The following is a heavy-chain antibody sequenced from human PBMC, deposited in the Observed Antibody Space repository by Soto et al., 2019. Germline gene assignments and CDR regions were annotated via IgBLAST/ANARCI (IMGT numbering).Heavy chain of an antibody. Sequence: GGSLRLSCAASGFTFDDYGMSWVRQAPGKGLEWVSGINWNGGSTGYADSVKGRFTISRDNAKNSLYLQMNSLRAEDTALYHCARVYSPHGSGWFDPWGQGTLVTVSS. D-gene: IGHD2-8*01. V-gene: IGHV3-20*01. CDR2: INWNGGST. CDR3: ARVYSPHGSGWFDP. J-gene: IGHJ5*02. CDR1: GFTFDDYG.